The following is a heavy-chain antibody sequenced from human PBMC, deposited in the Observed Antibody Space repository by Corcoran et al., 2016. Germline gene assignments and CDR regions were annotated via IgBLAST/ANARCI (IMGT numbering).Heavy chain of an antibody. V-gene: IGHV6-1*01. D-gene: IGHD1-26*01. Sequence: QVQLQQSGPGLVKPSQTLSLTCAISGDSVSSNTAGWSWIRQSPSRGLEWLGRTYYRSKWYQDYAESVKSRITINPDTSKNQFSLQLNSVTPEDTAVYYCARGGGRLTDWGQGTLVTVSS. CDR1: GDSVSSNTAG. CDR2: TYYRSKWYQ. J-gene: IGHJ1*01. CDR3: ARGGGRLTD.